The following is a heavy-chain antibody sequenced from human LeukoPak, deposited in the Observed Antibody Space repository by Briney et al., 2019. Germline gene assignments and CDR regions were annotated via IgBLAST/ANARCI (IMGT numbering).Heavy chain of an antibody. CDR2: IYTSGTT. Sequence: SETLSLTCTVSGGSISGYYWSWIRQPAGKGLEWIGHIYTSGTTNYNPSLKSRATMSIDTSKNQFSLKLSSVTAADTAVYYCAREGSSAYAWFDPWGQGTLVTVSS. V-gene: IGHV4-4*07. D-gene: IGHD3-22*01. CDR1: GGSISGYY. J-gene: IGHJ5*02. CDR3: AREGSSAYAWFDP.